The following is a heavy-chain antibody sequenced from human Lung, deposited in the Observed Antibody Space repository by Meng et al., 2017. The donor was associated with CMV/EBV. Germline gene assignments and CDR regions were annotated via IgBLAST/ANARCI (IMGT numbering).Heavy chain of an antibody. CDR2: TFYSGTI. Sequence: QVQLQESGPGLVKPSETLSLTCTASGGSISTYYWSWIRQPPGKGLEWIGYTFYSGTINYNPSLKSRVTMSIDTSKNQFSLKLSSVTAADTAVYYCARAQPYYGMDVWGQGTTVTVSS. V-gene: IGHV4-59*01. CDR3: ARAQPYYGMDV. J-gene: IGHJ6*02. CDR1: GGSISTYY. D-gene: IGHD2-2*01.